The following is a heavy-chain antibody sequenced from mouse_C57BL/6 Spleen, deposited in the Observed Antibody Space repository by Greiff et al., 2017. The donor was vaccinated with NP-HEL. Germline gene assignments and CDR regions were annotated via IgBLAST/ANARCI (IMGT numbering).Heavy chain of an antibody. D-gene: IGHD2-4*01. CDR2: IYPGSGST. Sequence: VQLQQSGAELVKPGASVKMSCKASGYTFTSYWITWVKQRPGQGLEWIGDIYPGSGSTNYNEKFKSKATLTVDTSSSTAYMQLSSLTSEDSAVYYCASCYDYDGYYAMDYWGQGTSVTVSS. V-gene: IGHV1-55*01. J-gene: IGHJ4*01. CDR1: GYTFTSYW. CDR3: ASCYDYDGYYAMDY.